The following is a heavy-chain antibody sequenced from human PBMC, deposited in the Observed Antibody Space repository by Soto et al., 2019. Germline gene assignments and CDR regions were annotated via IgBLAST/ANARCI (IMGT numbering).Heavy chain of an antibody. V-gene: IGHV4-39*07. CDR2: IFYSGST. CDR1: GGSISSGGYY. Sequence: SETLSLTCTVSGGSISSGGYYWGLIRQPPGKGLEWIGSIFYSGSTYYNPSLRSRVTISEDTSKNQFSLKLSSVTAADTAVYYCARTHFLTGSPWGQGTLVTVSS. CDR3: ARTHFLTGSP. D-gene: IGHD3-9*01. J-gene: IGHJ5*02.